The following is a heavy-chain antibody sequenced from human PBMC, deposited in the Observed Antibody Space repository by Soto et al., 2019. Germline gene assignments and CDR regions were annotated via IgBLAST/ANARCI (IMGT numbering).Heavy chain of an antibody. V-gene: IGHV3-74*01. Sequence: GLLRHSCVAAGVTLSSFKMEWVRQVPGKGLVWISQITNDGSITKYAESVKGRFTISRDNAKNTLYLQMSSLGVEDTAVYYCIRDPPIDYWGQGTLVTVSS. CDR2: ITNDGSIT. J-gene: IGHJ4*01. CDR3: IRDPPIDY. CDR1: GVTLSSFK.